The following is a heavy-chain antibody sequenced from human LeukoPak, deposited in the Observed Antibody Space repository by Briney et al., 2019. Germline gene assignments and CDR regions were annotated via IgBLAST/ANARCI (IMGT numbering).Heavy chain of an antibody. J-gene: IGHJ4*02. Sequence: SETLSLTCTVSGGSISSSSYYWGWIRQPPGKGLEWIGSIYYSGSTYYNPSLKSRVTISVDTSKNQFSLKLSSVTAADTAVYCCARPLSGSYFDYWGQGTLVTVSS. CDR2: IYYSGST. CDR3: ARPLSGSYFDY. D-gene: IGHD3-10*01. V-gene: IGHV4-39*01. CDR1: GGSISSSSYY.